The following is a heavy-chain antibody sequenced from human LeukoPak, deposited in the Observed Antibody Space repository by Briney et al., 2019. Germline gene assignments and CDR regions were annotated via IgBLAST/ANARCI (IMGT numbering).Heavy chain of an antibody. Sequence: ASVKVSCKTSGYTFTSYHITWVRQAPGQGLEWMGWITPNTGGTNYAQKFQGRVTMTRDTSISTTYMELSRLRSDDTAVYYCASQPYYFDNSGYYDYWGQGTLVTVSS. CDR2: ITPNTGGT. CDR3: ASQPYYFDNSGYYDY. D-gene: IGHD3-22*01. CDR1: GYTFTSYH. V-gene: IGHV1-2*02. J-gene: IGHJ4*02.